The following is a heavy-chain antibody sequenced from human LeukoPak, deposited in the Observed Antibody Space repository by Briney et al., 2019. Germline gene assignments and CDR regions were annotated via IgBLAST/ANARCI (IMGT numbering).Heavy chain of an antibody. D-gene: IGHD3-10*01. Sequence: GASVKVSCKASGYTFTSYGISWVRQAPGQGLEWMGWISAYNGNTNYAQKLQGRVTMTTDTSTSTAYMELRSLRSDDTAVYFCARGDYYGSGNYYKKTVDFRGQGTLVTVSS. J-gene: IGHJ4*02. CDR2: ISAYNGNT. V-gene: IGHV1-18*01. CDR3: ARGDYYGSGNYYKKTVDF. CDR1: GYTFTSYG.